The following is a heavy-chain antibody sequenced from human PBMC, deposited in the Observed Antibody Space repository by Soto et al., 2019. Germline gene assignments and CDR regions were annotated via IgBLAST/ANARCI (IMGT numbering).Heavy chain of an antibody. Sequence: QVQLVQSGAEFKKPGSSVKLSCRASGGTFSSYTLNCVRQAPGQGLQWMGKLVPLVAIATYEQKSQGRVPITADRSTTTVSLELNILTSEDTAVYYCASRRCFSTRFASFALWGPGTGVTVSS. J-gene: IGHJ4*02. V-gene: IGHV1-69*02. D-gene: IGHD3-16*01. CDR3: ASRRCFSTRFASFAL. CDR1: GGTFSSYT. CDR2: LVPLVAIA.